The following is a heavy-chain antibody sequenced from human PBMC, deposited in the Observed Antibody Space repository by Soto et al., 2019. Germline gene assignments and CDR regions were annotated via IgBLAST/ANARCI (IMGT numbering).Heavy chain of an antibody. CDR2: INHSGST. CDR1: GGSFSGYY. J-gene: IGHJ4*02. Sequence: QVQLQQWGAGLLKPSETLSLTCAVYGGSFSGYYWSWIRQPPGKGLEWIGEINHSGSTNYNPSLKSRGTISVDTSKNQFSLKLSSVTAADTAVYYCARAGATSPDYWGQGTLVTVSS. V-gene: IGHV4-34*01. D-gene: IGHD6-25*01. CDR3: ARAGATSPDY.